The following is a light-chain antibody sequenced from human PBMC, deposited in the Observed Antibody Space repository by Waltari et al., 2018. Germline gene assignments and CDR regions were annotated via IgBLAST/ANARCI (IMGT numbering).Light chain of an antibody. CDR3: QQYNSFSST. V-gene: IGKV1-5*03. CDR2: KAS. CDR1: QKISNW. Sequence: DIRMTQSPSTLSAFVGDSVTLTCRASQKISNWLAWYQQRPGKAPKLLIYKASTLETGVPSRFSGSGSGTEFTLTISSLQPDDFATYYCQQYNSFSSTFGGGTKVEIK. J-gene: IGKJ4*01.